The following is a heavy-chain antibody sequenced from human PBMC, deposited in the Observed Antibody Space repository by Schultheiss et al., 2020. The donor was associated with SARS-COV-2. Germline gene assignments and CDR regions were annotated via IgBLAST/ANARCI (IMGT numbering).Heavy chain of an antibody. CDR1: GGSISSSSYY. Sequence: SENLSLTCTVSGGSISSSSYYWGWIRQPPGKGLEWIGYIYYSGSTYYNPSLKSRVTISVDTSKNQFSLKLSSVTAADTAVYYCARLFRYYGSGTSWGQGTLVTVSS. V-gene: IGHV4-39*01. CDR2: IYYSGST. CDR3: ARLFRYYGSGTS. D-gene: IGHD3-10*01. J-gene: IGHJ4*02.